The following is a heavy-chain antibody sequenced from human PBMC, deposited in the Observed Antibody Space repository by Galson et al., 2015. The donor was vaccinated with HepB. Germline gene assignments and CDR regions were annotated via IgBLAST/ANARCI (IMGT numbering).Heavy chain of an antibody. D-gene: IGHD3-16*01. J-gene: IGHJ4*02. Sequence: SLRLSCAASGLTVSSNDMSWVRQAPGKGLEWVSTIYSGGKTYYADSVKGRFTISGDNVKNTLYPQMSSLRVEDTAVYYCATIKVGGLIQNYFDYWGQGALVTVSS. V-gene: IGHV3-53*01. CDR2: IYSGGKT. CDR1: GLTVSSND. CDR3: ATIKVGGLIQNYFDY.